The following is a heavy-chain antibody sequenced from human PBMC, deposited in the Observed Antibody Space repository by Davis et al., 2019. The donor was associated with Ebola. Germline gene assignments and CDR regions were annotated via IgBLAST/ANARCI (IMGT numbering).Heavy chain of an antibody. V-gene: IGHV1-46*01. CDR3: ARHLWELAPLVMTRWFDP. CDR1: GYTFTSYY. D-gene: IGHD1-26*01. J-gene: IGHJ5*02. Sequence: ASVKVSCKASGYTFTSYYMHWVRQAPGQGLEWMGIINPSGGSTSYAQKFQGRVTMTRDTSISTAYMELSRLRSDDTAVYYCARHLWELAPLVMTRWFDPWGQGTLVTVSS. CDR2: INPSGGST.